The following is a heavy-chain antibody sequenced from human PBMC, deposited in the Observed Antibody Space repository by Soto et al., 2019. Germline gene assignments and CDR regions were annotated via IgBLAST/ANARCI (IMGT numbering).Heavy chain of an antibody. V-gene: IGHV1-58*02. J-gene: IGHJ6*02. CDR3: AAEGPSSSWYLRYYYYGMDV. CDR2: IVVGSGNT. Sequence: SVKVSFKASGFTFTSSAMQWVRQARGQRLEWIGWIVVGSGNTNYAQKFQERVTITRDMSTSTAYMELSSLRSEDTAVYYCAAEGPSSSWYLRYYYYGMDVWGQGTTVTVSS. CDR1: GFTFTSSA. D-gene: IGHD6-13*01.